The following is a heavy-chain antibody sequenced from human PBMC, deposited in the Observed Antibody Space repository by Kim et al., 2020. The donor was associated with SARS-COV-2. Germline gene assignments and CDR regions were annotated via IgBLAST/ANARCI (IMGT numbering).Heavy chain of an antibody. CDR3: AKSLTTVTANFY. V-gene: IGHV3-23*01. D-gene: IGHD4-17*01. J-gene: IGHJ4*02. CDR2: ISGSGGST. CDR1: GFTFSSYA. Sequence: GGSLRLSCAASGFTFSSYAMNWVRQAPGKGLEWVSAISGSGGSTYYADSVKGRFTISRDNSRNTLYLQMNSLRVEDTAVYYCAKSLTTVTANFYWGQGTLVTVSS.